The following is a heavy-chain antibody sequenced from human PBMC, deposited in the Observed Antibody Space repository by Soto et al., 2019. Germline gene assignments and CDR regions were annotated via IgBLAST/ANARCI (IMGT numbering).Heavy chain of an antibody. CDR2: ISSSSSYI. CDR3: ASLPSWFGEQYGMDV. Sequence: GGSLRLSCGAAGFTFRSSSITGVRQGPGTGLEWVSSISSSSSYIYYADSVKGRFTISRDNAKNSLYLQMNSLRAEDTAVYYCASLPSWFGEQYGMDVWGQGT. D-gene: IGHD3-10*01. J-gene: IGHJ6*02. CDR1: GFTFRSSS. V-gene: IGHV3-21*01.